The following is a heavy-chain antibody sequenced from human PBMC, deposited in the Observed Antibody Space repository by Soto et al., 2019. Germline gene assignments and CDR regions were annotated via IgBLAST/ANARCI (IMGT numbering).Heavy chain of an antibody. J-gene: IGHJ1*01. CDR3: AREDGIAVAGGYFQH. CDR2: IIPIFGTA. V-gene: IGHV1-69*01. Sequence: QVQLVQSGAEVKKPGSSVKVSCKASGGTFSSYAISWVRQAPGQGLEWMGGIIPIFGTANYAQKFQGRVTITADESTSTAYMELSSLSSEDTVVYSCAREDGIAVAGGYFQHWGQGTLVTVSS. CDR1: GGTFSSYA. D-gene: IGHD6-19*01.